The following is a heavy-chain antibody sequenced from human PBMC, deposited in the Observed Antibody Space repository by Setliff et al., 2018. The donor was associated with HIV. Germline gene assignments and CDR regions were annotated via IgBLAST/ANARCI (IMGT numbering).Heavy chain of an antibody. CDR3: ARSDWELVLSSFDY. CDR1: GYTFASYG. V-gene: IGHV1-18*01. Sequence: AASVKVSCKASGYTFASYGITWVRQAPGQGLEWMGWISAYDGNTNYAQKVRERVTLTTDTATNTAFMELKNLTSADTAVYFCARSDWELVLSSFDYWGQGTQVTVSS. D-gene: IGHD1-26*01. J-gene: IGHJ4*02. CDR2: ISAYDGNT.